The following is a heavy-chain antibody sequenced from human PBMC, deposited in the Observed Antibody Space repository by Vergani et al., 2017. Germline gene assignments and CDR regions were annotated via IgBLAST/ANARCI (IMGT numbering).Heavy chain of an antibody. CDR2: IYSGGST. D-gene: IGHD3-10*01. J-gene: IGHJ4*02. Sequence: DVQLVESGGGLIQSGGSLRLFCAASGFTVSSNYVSWVRQAPGKGLEWGSVIYSGGSTYYADSVKGRFTICRDTSKNTQYLQMNSLRAKDTAVYYWENRWCGGGYFDYWGQGTLVTVSS. V-gene: IGHV3-53*01. CDR1: GFTVSSNY. CDR3: ENRWCGGGYFDY.